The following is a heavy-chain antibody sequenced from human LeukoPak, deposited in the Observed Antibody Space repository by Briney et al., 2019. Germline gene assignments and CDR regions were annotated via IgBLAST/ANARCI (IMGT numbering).Heavy chain of an antibody. CDR2: IYYSGST. D-gene: IGHD3-3*01. CDR3: AREQKGIFGVVTDFFDY. CDR1: GGSISSYY. J-gene: IGHJ4*02. V-gene: IGHV4-59*01. Sequence: SETLSLTCTVSGGSISSYYWSWIRQPPGKGLEWIEYIYYSGSTNYNPSLKSRVTISVDTSKNQFSLKLSSVTAADTAVYYCAREQKGIFGVVTDFFDYWGQGTLVTVSS.